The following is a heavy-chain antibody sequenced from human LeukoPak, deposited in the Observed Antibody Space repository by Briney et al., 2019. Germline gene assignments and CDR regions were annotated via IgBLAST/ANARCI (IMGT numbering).Heavy chain of an antibody. CDR3: VRDHNWAFDY. CDR1: GXNFGSYA. D-gene: IGHD1-1*01. CDR2: INSEMNLR. Sequence: PGGSLRLSCAASGXNFGSYAMNWVRQAPGKGLEWISHINSEMNLRDYADSVKGRFTISRDNAKHSVDLQMSSLRDEDTAVYYCVRDHNWAFDYWGQGILVTVSS. J-gene: IGHJ4*02. V-gene: IGHV3-48*02.